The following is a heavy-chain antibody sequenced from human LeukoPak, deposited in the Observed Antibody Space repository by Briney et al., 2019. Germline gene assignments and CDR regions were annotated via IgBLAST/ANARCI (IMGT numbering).Heavy chain of an antibody. D-gene: IGHD5-12*01. CDR1: GYTFTSYD. CDR2: MNPNSGNT. Sequence: GASVKVSCKASGYTFTSYDINWVRQATGQGLEWMGWMNPNSGNTGYAQKFQGRVTMTRNTSISTAYMELSSLRSEDTAVCYCARGRATITSLYYGMDVWGQGTTVTVSS. CDR3: ARGRATITSLYYGMDV. J-gene: IGHJ6*02. V-gene: IGHV1-8*01.